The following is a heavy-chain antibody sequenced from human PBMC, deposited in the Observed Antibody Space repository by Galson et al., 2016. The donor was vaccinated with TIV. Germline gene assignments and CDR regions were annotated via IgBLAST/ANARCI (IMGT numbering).Heavy chain of an antibody. CDR3: ARDRRFCGNECYLYYYYGMDV. CDR2: ISSGGYT. J-gene: IGHJ6*02. Sequence: SLRLSCAASGLTVKSNYMTWVRQAPGKGLEFVSLISSGGYTLYADSAKGRFTISRDNSKNTVFLQMNSLRPEDTAIYYCARDRRFCGNECYLYYYYGMDVWGQGTTVTVSS. CDR1: GLTVKSNY. D-gene: IGHD2-21*01. V-gene: IGHV3-66*02.